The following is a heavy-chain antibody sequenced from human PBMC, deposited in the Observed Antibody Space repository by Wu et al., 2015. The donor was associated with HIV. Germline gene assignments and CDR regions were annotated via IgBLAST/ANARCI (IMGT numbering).Heavy chain of an antibody. J-gene: IGHJ5*02. Sequence: QVQLVQSGAEVKKPGASVKVSCKASGYTFTSYGITWVRQAPGQGLEWMGWISAYNGNTNYAQKLQGRVTMTTDTSTNTAYMELRSLRSDDTAVYYCARDRWSGWREGWFDPWGQGTLVTVSS. V-gene: IGHV1-18*01. CDR2: ISAYNGNT. CDR1: GYTFTSYG. D-gene: IGHD3-3*01. CDR3: ARDRWSGWREGWFDP.